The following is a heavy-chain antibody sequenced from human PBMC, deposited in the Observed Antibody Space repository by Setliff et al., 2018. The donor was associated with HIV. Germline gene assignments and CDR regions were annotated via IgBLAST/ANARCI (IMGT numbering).Heavy chain of an antibody. V-gene: IGHV4-31*03. J-gene: IGHJ4*01. CDR1: GGSISNGGYY. D-gene: IGHD4-17*01. Sequence: SETLSLTCHVSGGSISNGGYYWSWIRQHPGTGLEWIAYIYFSGSTYYNPSLKSRVTVSLDMSKNQFSLRLSSVTAADTAVYYCAALTTGYYFDYWGQGTRVTVSS. CDR3: AALTTGYYFDY. CDR2: IYFSGST.